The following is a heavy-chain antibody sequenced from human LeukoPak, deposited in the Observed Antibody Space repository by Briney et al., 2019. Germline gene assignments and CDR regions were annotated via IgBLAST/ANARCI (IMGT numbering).Heavy chain of an antibody. V-gene: IGHV3-48*01. CDR3: AKPQRSLIASAGPFDF. Sequence: GGSLRLSCAASGFTLSSYSMNWVRQAPGKGLEWISYIDSDTYGNTIYYPHTVKGRFTISRDNAKNSLYLQMDSLRAEDTAVFYCAKPQRSLIASAGPFDFWGQGTLVTVSS. J-gene: IGHJ4*02. CDR2: IDSDTYGNTI. CDR1: GFTLSSYS. D-gene: IGHD6-13*01.